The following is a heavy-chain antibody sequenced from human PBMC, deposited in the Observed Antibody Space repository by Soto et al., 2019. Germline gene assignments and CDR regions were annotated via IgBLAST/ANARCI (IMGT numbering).Heavy chain of an antibody. CDR3: ARLINDAFDI. CDR1: GGSFSGYY. Sequence: SETLSLTCAVYGGSFSGYYWSWIRQPPGKGLEWIGSIYYSGSTYYNPSLKSRVTISVDTSKNQFSLKLSSVTAADTAVYYCARLINDAFDIWGQGTMVTVSS. V-gene: IGHV4-34*01. CDR2: IYYSGST. J-gene: IGHJ3*02.